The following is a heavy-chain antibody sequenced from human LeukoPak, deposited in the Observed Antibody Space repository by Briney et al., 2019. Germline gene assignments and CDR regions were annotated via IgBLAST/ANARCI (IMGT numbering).Heavy chain of an antibody. CDR2: IYYSGST. CDR1: GGSISSYY. CDR3: ARANLVTAIDY. Sequence: SETLSLTCTVSGGSISSYYWSWIRQPPGKGLEWIGYIYYSGSTNYNPSLKSRVTISLDTSKNQFSLKLSSVTAADTAVYYCARANLVTAIDYWGQGTLVTVSS. V-gene: IGHV4-59*01. D-gene: IGHD2-21*02. J-gene: IGHJ4*02.